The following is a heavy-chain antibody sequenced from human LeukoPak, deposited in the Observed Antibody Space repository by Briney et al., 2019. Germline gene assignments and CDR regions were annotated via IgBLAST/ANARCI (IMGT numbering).Heavy chain of an antibody. CDR3: AKDGDFWSGYLPYYFDL. V-gene: IGHV3-30-3*01. Sequence: GGSLRLSCAASGFTFSSYAMHWVRQAPGKGLEWVAVISYDGSNKYYTDSVKGRFTISRDNSKNTLYLQMNGLRAEDTALYYCAKDGDFWSGYLPYYFDLWGQGTLLTVSS. J-gene: IGHJ4*02. D-gene: IGHD3-3*01. CDR1: GFTFSSYA. CDR2: ISYDGSNK.